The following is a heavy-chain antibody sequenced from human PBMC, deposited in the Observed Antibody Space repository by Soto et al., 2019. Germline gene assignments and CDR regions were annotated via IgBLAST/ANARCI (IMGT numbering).Heavy chain of an antibody. CDR3: ARDLDVTMITPGLDY. CDR2: ISRRSTFI. CDR1: GFTFSSYS. D-gene: IGHD3-22*01. Sequence: GGSLRLSCAASGFTFSSYSMNWVRQAPGKGLEWVSSISRRSTFIYYADSLKGRFTVSRNDAKNSLYLQMNSLRAEDTAVYYCARDLDVTMITPGLDYWGQGTRVTVSS. V-gene: IGHV3-21*01. J-gene: IGHJ4*02.